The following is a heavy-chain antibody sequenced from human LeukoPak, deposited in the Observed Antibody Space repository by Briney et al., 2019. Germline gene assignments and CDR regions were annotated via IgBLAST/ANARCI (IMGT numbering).Heavy chain of an antibody. D-gene: IGHD3-9*01. Sequence: GGSLRLSCAASGFTFSSYWMAWVRQPPGKGLEWVASTGEDGSEKHYVDSVKGRFTTSRDNAKNSVYLQMNSLRSEDTAIYYCVRADWFSLDYWGQGTLVTLSS. CDR1: GFTFSSYW. CDR3: VRADWFSLDY. CDR2: TGEDGSEK. J-gene: IGHJ4*02. V-gene: IGHV3-7*04.